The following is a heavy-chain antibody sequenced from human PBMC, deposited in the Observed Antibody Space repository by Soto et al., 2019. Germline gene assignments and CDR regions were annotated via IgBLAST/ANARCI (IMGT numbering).Heavy chain of an antibody. D-gene: IGHD5-12*01. J-gene: IGHJ4*02. V-gene: IGHV3-21*01. Sequence: PGGSLRLSCAAAGFTFSSYSMNWVRQAPGKGLEWVSSISSSSSYIYYADSVKGRFTISRDNSKNTLYLQMNSLRAEDTAVYYCARAPRWLQPKSYFDCWGQGTLVTVSS. CDR1: GFTFSSYS. CDR3: ARAPRWLQPKSYFDC. CDR2: ISSSSSYI.